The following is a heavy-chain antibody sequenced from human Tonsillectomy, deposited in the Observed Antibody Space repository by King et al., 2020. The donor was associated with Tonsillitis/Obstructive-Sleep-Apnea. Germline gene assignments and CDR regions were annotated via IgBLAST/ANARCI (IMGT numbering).Heavy chain of an antibody. V-gene: IGHV3-30*01. CDR3: ARDQGTMITFGGVIVIPGNAFDI. D-gene: IGHD3-16*02. J-gene: IGHJ3*02. CDR1: GFTFSSYA. CDR2: ISYDGSNK. Sequence: QLVQSGGGVVQPGRSLRLSCAASGFTFSSYAMHWVRQAPGKGLEWVAVISYDGSNKYYAASVKGRFTISRDNSKNTLVLQMNSLRAEETAVYYCARDQGTMITFGGVIVIPGNAFDIWGQGTMGTVSS.